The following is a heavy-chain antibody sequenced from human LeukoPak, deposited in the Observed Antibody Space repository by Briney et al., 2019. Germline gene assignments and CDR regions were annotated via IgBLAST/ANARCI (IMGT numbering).Heavy chain of an antibody. J-gene: IGHJ2*01. Sequence: GGSLRLSCAASGFTVSTNYMSWVRQAPGKKLEWVSDIYSVGSTFYADSVKGRFTISRDNSKNTLYLQMNSLRAEDTAVYHCARYDFILISYFDLWGRGTLVTVSS. CDR3: ARYDFILISYFDL. CDR1: GFTVSTNY. D-gene: IGHD3-3*01. CDR2: IYSVGST. V-gene: IGHV3-53*01.